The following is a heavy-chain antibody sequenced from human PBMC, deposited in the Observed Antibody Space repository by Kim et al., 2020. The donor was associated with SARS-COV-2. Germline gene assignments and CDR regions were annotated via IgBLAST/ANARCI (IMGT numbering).Heavy chain of an antibody. D-gene: IGHD5-12*01. CDR1: GVSITIDDYH. J-gene: IGHJ4*02. V-gene: IGHV4-30-2*01. CDR2: IYHSGRA. CDR3: AGARGYGHHDY. Sequence: SETLSLTCAVSGVSITIDDYHWSWIRQPPGKGLEWIGYIYHSGRAFYNPSLKSRVAMSVDTSVEQFSLRLSSVTAADTAVYYCAGARGYGHHDYWGQG.